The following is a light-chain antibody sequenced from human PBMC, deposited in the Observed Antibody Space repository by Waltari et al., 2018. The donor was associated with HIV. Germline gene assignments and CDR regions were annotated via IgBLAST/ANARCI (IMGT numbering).Light chain of an antibody. J-gene: IGLJ2*01. CDR2: EVS. V-gene: IGLV2-14*01. CDR3: SSYTTSSALV. Sequence: QSALTQPASVSGSPGQSITISCTGTSSDVGGYNYVSWYQQHPGKAPELMIYEVSNRPSGISNRFSGSKSGNTASLTISGLQAEDEADYYCSSYTTSSALVFGGGTNLTVL. CDR1: SSDVGGYNY.